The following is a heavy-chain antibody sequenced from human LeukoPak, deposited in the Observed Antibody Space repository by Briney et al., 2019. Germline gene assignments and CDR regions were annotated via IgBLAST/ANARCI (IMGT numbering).Heavy chain of an antibody. CDR3: ARDRILLWFGEYQYYFDY. CDR2: IYTSGST. V-gene: IGHV4-4*07. D-gene: IGHD3-10*01. J-gene: IGHJ4*02. CDR1: GGSISSYY. Sequence: TSETLSLTCTVSGGSISSYYWSWIRQPAGKGLEWIGRIYTSGSTNYNPSLKSRVTMSVDTSKNQFSLKLSSVTAADTAVYYCARDRILLWFGEYQYYFDYWGQGTLVTVSS.